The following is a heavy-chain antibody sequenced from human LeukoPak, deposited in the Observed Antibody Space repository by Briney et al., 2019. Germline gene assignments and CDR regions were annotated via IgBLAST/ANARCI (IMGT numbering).Heavy chain of an antibody. D-gene: IGHD2-2*01. J-gene: IGHJ6*03. CDR2: IYHTGRT. V-gene: IGHV4-59*11. CDR3: ANTMPVSTARHSMDV. CDR1: GGSMSGHW. Sequence: SETLSLTCTVSGGSMSGHWWSWVRQSPGKGLEWIAHIYHTGRTYFNPSLQSRVTISVDTSKKQFSLTLSSVTAADAAVYFCANTMPVSTARHSMDVWGKGTTVAVSS.